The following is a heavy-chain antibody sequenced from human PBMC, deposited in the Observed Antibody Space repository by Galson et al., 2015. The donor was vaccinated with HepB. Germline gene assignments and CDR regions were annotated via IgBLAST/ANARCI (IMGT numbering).Heavy chain of an antibody. Sequence: SVKVSCKASGYTFIDYYIHWVRQAPGQGLEWMGRINPNSGGTDYAQKFQGRFTTSRDSSSNTVFLLMTSLRVDDTAVYYCAKVAILGATPHYFDYLGQGTLVTVSS. CDR2: INPNSGGT. J-gene: IGHJ4*02. D-gene: IGHD3-16*01. CDR1: GYTFIDYY. CDR3: AKVAILGATPHYFDY. V-gene: IGHV1-2*06.